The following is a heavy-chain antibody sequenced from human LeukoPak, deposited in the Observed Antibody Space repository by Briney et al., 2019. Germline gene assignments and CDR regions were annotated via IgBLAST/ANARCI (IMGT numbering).Heavy chain of an antibody. D-gene: IGHD6-13*01. V-gene: IGHV4-39*01. J-gene: IGHJ3*02. CDR2: IYYSGST. Sequence: SETLSLTCTVSGGSISSSSYYWGWIRQPPGKGLEWIGSIYYSGSTYYNPSLKSRVTISVDTSKNQFSLELSSVTAADTAVYYCARSAYSSSPRAAFDIWGQGTMVTVSS. CDR3: ARSAYSSSPRAAFDI. CDR1: GGSISSSSYY.